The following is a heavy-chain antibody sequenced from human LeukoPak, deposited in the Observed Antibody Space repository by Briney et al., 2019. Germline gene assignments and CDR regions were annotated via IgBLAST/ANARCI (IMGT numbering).Heavy chain of an antibody. J-gene: IGHJ4*02. CDR2: IYSGGST. V-gene: IGHV3-53*01. D-gene: IGHD1-26*01. Sequence: GSLRPPCAASGFPVSSKFMSRVRQAPGKGVEWVSVIYSGGSTYYADSVKGRFTISRDNYKNTLYLQMNSLRAEDTAVYYCARGSLGGYVFGYWGQGTLVTVPS. CDR1: GFPVSSKF. CDR3: ARGSLGGYVFGY.